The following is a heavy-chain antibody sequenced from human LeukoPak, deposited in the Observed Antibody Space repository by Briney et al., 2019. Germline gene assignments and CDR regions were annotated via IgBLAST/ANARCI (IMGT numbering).Heavy chain of an antibody. CDR1: GGSISSYY. D-gene: IGHD3-3*01. CDR2: IYTSGST. CDR3: ARSGYDFWSGYYSFDY. V-gene: IGHV4-4*07. Sequence: SETLSLTCTVSGGSISSYYWSWIRQPAGKGLEWIGRIYTSGSTNYNPSLKSRVTMSVDTSKNQFSLKLSSVTAADTAVYYCARSGYDFWSGYYSFDYWGQGTLVTVSS. J-gene: IGHJ4*02.